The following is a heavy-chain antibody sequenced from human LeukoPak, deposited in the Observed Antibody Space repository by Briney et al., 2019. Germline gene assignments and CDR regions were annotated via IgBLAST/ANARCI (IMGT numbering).Heavy chain of an antibody. CDR1: GGSISRYY. Sequence: SETLSLTCTVSGGSISRYYWSWIRQPPGKGLEWIGYKDYSGSTNYNRSLKSRVTISVDTSKNQFSLKLSSVTAADTAVYYCARQMTTVTTVAWFDPWGQGTLVTVSS. J-gene: IGHJ5*02. V-gene: IGHV4-59*08. D-gene: IGHD4-17*01. CDR3: ARQMTTVTTVAWFDP. CDR2: KDYSGST.